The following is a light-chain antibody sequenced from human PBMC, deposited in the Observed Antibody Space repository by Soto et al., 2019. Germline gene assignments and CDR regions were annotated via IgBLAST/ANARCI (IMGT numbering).Light chain of an antibody. Sequence: QSVLTQPPSASGTPGQRVTISCSGSSSNIGSNYVYWYQQLPGTAPKLLIYRNNQRPSGVPDRFSGSKSGTSASLAISGLRSEDEADYYCAAWDDSLSGPGVFGGWTKLTVL. V-gene: IGLV1-47*01. CDR2: RNN. CDR1: SSNIGSNY. J-gene: IGLJ3*02. CDR3: AAWDDSLSGPGV.